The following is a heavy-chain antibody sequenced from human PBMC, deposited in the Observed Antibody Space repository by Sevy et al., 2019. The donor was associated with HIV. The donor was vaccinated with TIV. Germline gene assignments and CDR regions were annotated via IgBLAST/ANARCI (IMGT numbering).Heavy chain of an antibody. CDR1: GYTFTSYD. D-gene: IGHD6-13*01. J-gene: IGHJ6*02. V-gene: IGHV1-8*01. CDR3: ARTEPGIAAYGMDV. CDR2: MNPNSGNT. Sequence: ASVKVSCKASGYTFTSYDINWVRQATGQGLEWMGWMNPNSGNTGNAQKFQGRVTMTRNTSISTPYMDLSSLRSEDTAVYYCARTEPGIAAYGMDVWGQGTTVTVSS.